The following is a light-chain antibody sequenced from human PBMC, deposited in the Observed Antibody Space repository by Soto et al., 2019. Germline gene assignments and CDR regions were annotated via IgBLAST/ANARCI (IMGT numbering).Light chain of an antibody. CDR1: QTIDNW. J-gene: IGKJ1*01. CDR3: QQYHFYWT. CDR2: KAS. Sequence: DIQMTQSPSTLPASVGDRVTITCRASQTIDNWLAWYQQKPGKVPKLLIYKASSLESGVPSRFSGSGSGTEFTLTISSLQPDDFATYYCQQYHFYWTFGQGTKVEI. V-gene: IGKV1-5*03.